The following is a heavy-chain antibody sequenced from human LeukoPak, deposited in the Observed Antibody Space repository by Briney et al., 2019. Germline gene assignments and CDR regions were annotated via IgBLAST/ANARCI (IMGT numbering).Heavy chain of an antibody. D-gene: IGHD5-24*01. CDR2: ISYSGST. Sequence: PSGTLSLTCTVSGGSISSYYWSWIRQPPGKGLEWIGYISYSGSTNYNPSLKSRVTMSVDTSKNQFSLKLSSVTAADTAVYYCARLSGVATITDWGQGNLVTVSS. J-gene: IGHJ4*02. V-gene: IGHV4-59*08. CDR3: ARLSGVATITD. CDR1: GGSISSYY.